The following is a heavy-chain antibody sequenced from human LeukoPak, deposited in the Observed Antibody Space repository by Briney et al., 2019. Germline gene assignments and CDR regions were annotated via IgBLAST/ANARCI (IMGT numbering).Heavy chain of an antibody. Sequence: PGGSLRLSCAASGFTFSTYAMSWVRQAPGKGLEWVSHFGGSGGTILYADSAKGRFTISRDNSKNTLYLQMNSLRAEDTAVYYCAKSDCGGDCHLLDYWGQGTLVTVSS. J-gene: IGHJ4*02. CDR3: AKSDCGGDCHLLDY. CDR2: FGGSGGTI. D-gene: IGHD2-21*02. CDR1: GFTFSTYA. V-gene: IGHV3-23*01.